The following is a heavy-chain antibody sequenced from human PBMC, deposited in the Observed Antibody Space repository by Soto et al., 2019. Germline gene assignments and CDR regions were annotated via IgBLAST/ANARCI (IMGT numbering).Heavy chain of an antibody. Sequence: PSETLSLTCTVSGGSITSYYWSWIRQPPGKGLEWIGYIHYSGTTKYNPSLKSRVTISVDTSKNQFSLKLSSVTAADTAVYYCARDTEYYDLRSGYYSPDYYYYGMDVWGQGTTVTVSS. CDR2: IHYSGTT. V-gene: IGHV4-59*01. CDR3: ARDTEYYDLRSGYYSPDYYYYGMDV. D-gene: IGHD3-3*01. CDR1: GGSITSYY. J-gene: IGHJ6*02.